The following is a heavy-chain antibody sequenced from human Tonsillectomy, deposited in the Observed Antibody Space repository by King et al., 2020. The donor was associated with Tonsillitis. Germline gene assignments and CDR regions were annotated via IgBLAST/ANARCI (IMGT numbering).Heavy chain of an antibody. J-gene: IGHJ6*02. Sequence: VQLVESGGGLVKPGGSLRLSCAASGFTFTDYRMNWVRQAPGKGLEWVSSISSVSSSIYYADSLRGRFTISRDNAKNSLYLQMNSLRAEDTAVYYCARDLYYGMDVWGQGTTVTVSS. CDR3: ARDLYYGMDV. CDR1: GFTFTDYR. V-gene: IGHV3-21*01. CDR2: ISSVSSSI.